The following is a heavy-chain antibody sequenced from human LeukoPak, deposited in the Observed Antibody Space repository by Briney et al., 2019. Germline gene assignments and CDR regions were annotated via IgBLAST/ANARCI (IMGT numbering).Heavy chain of an antibody. CDR2: INSDGSST. D-gene: IGHD3-22*01. CDR1: GFIFSSYW. Sequence: GSLRLSCAASGFIFSSYWLHWVRQAPGKGLVWVSRINSDGSSTSYADSVKGRFTISRENAKNTLYLQMNSLRAEDTAVYYCARGGPTYYYDTSGQNLDFWGQGTLVTVSS. CDR3: ARGGPTYYYDTSGQNLDF. V-gene: IGHV3-74*01. J-gene: IGHJ4*02.